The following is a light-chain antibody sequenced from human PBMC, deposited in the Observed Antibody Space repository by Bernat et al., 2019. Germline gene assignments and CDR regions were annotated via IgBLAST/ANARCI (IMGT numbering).Light chain of an antibody. J-gene: IGKJ4*01. CDR3: QKYKSAYP. CDR2: AAS. CDR1: QHISSY. V-gene: IGKV1-27*01. Sequence: DIQMTQSPSSLSASVGDRVTITCRASQHISSYLAWYQQSPGKVPTLLISAASTLQSGVPSRFTGSGSGTDFTLTISSLQPDDVGTYFCQKYKSAYPFGGGTKVENK.